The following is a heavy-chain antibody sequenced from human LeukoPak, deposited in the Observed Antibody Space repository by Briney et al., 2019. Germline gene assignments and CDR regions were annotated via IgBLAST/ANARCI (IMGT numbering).Heavy chain of an antibody. J-gene: IGHJ5*02. CDR1: GFTFSSYV. Sequence: GGSLRLSCAASGFTFSSYVMPWVRQAPGKGLEWVAVISYDGSNKYYADSVKGRFTISRDNSKNTLYLQMNSLRAEDTAVYYCAKSALPGIAAAGNNWFDPWGQGTLVTVSS. CDR3: AKSALPGIAAAGNNWFDP. CDR2: ISYDGSNK. V-gene: IGHV3-30*18. D-gene: IGHD6-13*01.